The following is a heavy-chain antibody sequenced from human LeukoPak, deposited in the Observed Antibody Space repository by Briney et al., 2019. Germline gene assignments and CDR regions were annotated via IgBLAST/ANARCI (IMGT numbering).Heavy chain of an antibody. CDR1: GFSLRNKA. CDR3: AKDAGAPGTSDWYFDL. V-gene: IGHV3-23*01. J-gene: IGHJ2*01. CDR2: ISTSGGST. Sequence: GGSLRLSCAASGFSLRNKAMTWVRQAPAKGLEWVAAISTSGGSTSYADSVKGRFTISRDVSKSTLSLQMHSLRVEDTATYYCAKDAGAPGTSDWYFDLWGRGTLVTVSS. D-gene: IGHD3-10*01.